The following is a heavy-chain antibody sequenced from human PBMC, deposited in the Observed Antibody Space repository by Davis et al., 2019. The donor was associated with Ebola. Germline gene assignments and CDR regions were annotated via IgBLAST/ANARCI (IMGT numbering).Heavy chain of an antibody. CDR3: ARSSMVYASVNYYYYGMDV. Sequence: GESLKISCAASGFTFSTYSMSWVRQAPGKGLEWVSSISSDSDYIYYADSAKGRFTISRDNAKNSLYLQMNSLRDEDTAVYYCARSSMVYASVNYYYYGMDVWGQGTTVTVSS. CDR1: GFTFSTYS. V-gene: IGHV3-21*01. D-gene: IGHD2-8*01. J-gene: IGHJ6*02. CDR2: ISSDSDYI.